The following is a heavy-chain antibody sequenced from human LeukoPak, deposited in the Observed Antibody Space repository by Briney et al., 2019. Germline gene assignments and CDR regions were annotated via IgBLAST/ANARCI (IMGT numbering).Heavy chain of an antibody. J-gene: IGHJ5*02. V-gene: IGHV4-61*05. Sequence: KPSETLSLTCTVSGGSISSSIYYWSWIRQPPGKGLEWIGYIYTSGSTNYNPSLKSRVTISVDTSKNQFSLKLSSVTAADTAVYYCARQRGMEPDTSDWFDPWGQGTLVTVSS. CDR2: IYTSGST. D-gene: IGHD1-1*01. CDR1: GGSISSSIYY. CDR3: ARQRGMEPDTSDWFDP.